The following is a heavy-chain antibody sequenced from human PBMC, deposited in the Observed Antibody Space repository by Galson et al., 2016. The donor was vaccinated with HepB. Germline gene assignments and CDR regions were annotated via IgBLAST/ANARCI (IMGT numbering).Heavy chain of an antibody. CDR1: GFTFSSYW. CDR3: ARGDLDYYDTSALDY. D-gene: IGHD3-22*01. Sequence: SLRLSCAVSGFTFSSYWMHWVRQAPGKGLVWVSRINNDGSSISYADSVKGRFTISRDNAKNTLYLQMNSLRAEDTAVYYCARGDLDYYDTSALDYWGQGTLVTGSS. J-gene: IGHJ4*02. V-gene: IGHV3-74*01. CDR2: INNDGSSI.